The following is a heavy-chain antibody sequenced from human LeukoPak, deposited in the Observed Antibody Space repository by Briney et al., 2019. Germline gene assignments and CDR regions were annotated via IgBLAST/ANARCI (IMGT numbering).Heavy chain of an antibody. CDR3: TRSMAAAGNFDY. CDR2: IRSKANSYAT. CDR1: GFTFSGSA. Sequence: PGGSLRLSCTASGFTFSGSAMHWVRQASGKGLEWVGRIRSKANSYATAYAASVKGRFTISRDDSKNTAYLQMNSLKTEDTAVYYCTRSMAAAGNFDYWGQGTLVTVSS. D-gene: IGHD6-13*01. V-gene: IGHV3-73*01. J-gene: IGHJ4*02.